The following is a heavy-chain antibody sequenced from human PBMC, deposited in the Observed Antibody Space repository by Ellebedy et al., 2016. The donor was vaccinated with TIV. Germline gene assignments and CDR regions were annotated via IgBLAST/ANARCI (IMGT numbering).Heavy chain of an antibody. J-gene: IGHJ4*02. CDR1: GFTFSSYA. CDR2: ISGSGGST. V-gene: IGHV3-23*01. Sequence: GGSLRLSXAASGFTFSSYAMSWVRQAPGKGLEWVSAISGSGGSTYYADSVEGRFTISRDNSKNTLYLRMNSLRAEDTAVYYCAKGFRSSSNWFDYWGQGTLVTVSS. D-gene: IGHD6-6*01. CDR3: AKGFRSSSNWFDY.